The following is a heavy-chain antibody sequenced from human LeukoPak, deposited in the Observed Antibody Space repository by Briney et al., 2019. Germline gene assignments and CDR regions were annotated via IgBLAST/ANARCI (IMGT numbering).Heavy chain of an antibody. V-gene: IGHV4-34*01. Sequence: SETLSLTCAVYGGSFSGNYWTWIRQPPGKGLEWMGEIDHSGSTNYNTSLKSRVTISIDTSKNQFSLKVSSVTAADTAVYYCARAHSSVWPHMFDPWGQGTLVTAPS. CDR1: GGSFSGNY. D-gene: IGHD6-19*01. CDR3: ARAHSSVWPHMFDP. J-gene: IGHJ5*02. CDR2: IDHSGST.